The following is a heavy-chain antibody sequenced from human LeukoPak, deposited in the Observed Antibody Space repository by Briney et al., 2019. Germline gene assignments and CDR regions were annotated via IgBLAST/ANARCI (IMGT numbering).Heavy chain of an antibody. Sequence: PGGSLRLSCAASGFTFSTYSMSWVRQAPGKGLEWVSYISSSSSAIHYADSVKGRFTISRDNAKNSLYLQMNSLRAEDTAVYYCARYYGGNSACDYWGQGTLVTVSS. CDR3: ARYYGGNSACDY. V-gene: IGHV3-48*01. J-gene: IGHJ4*02. D-gene: IGHD4-23*01. CDR1: GFTFSTYS. CDR2: ISSSSSAI.